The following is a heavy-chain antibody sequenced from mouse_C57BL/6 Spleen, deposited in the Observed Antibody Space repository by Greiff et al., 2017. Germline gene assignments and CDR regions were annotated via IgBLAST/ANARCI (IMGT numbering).Heavy chain of an antibody. V-gene: IGHV1-54*01. CDR2: INPGSGGT. CDR1: GYAFTNYL. D-gene: IGHD2-3*01. Sequence: LVESGAELVRPGTSVKVSCKASGYAFTNYLIEWVKQRPGQGLEWIGVINPGSGGTNYNEKFKGKATLTADKSSSTAYMQLSSLTSEDSAVYFCARDERLLFDYWGQGTTLTVSS. CDR3: ARDERLLFDY. J-gene: IGHJ2*01.